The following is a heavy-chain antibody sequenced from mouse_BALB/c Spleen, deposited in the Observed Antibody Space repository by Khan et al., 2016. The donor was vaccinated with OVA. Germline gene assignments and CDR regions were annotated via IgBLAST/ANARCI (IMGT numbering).Heavy chain of an antibody. Sequence: VQLQESGPGLVAPSQSLSITCTVSGFSLASYGLHWVRQPPGKGLEWLGVIWADGSTNYNSALMSRLSINKDNSKSQVFLKMTSLQTDDTAMYYCARDYYAMDYWGQGTSVTVSS. J-gene: IGHJ4*01. CDR1: GFSLASYG. CDR3: ARDYYAMDY. CDR2: IWADGST. V-gene: IGHV2-9*02.